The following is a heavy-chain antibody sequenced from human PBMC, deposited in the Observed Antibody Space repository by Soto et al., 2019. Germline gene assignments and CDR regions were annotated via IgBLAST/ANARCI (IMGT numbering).Heavy chain of an antibody. CDR2: INPNGGIT. Sequence: QVQLVQSGAEVKTPGASVKLSCKASGYTFTHYYIHWVRQPPGQGLEWMGIINPNGGITTYAQKFRAGVTMTRDTSTSTVYMDLSNLRSDDSAVYYCATSVNSAMAFDYWGQGTLVTVSS. CDR1: GYTFTHYY. CDR3: ATSVNSAMAFDY. V-gene: IGHV1-46*01. J-gene: IGHJ4*02. D-gene: IGHD5-18*01.